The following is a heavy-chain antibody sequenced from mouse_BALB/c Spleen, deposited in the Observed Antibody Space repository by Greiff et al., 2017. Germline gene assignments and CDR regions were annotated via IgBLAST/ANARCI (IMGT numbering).Heavy chain of an antibody. CDR2: ISSGSSTI. Sequence: VQLKESGGGLVQPGGSRKLSCAASGFTFSSFGMHWVRQAPEKGLEWVAYISSGSSTIYYADTVKGRFTISRDNPKNTLFLQMTSLRSEDTAMYYCARWGYGSTSIFDYWGQGTTLTVSS. J-gene: IGHJ2*01. D-gene: IGHD1-2*01. CDR1: GFTFSSFG. V-gene: IGHV5-17*02. CDR3: ARWGYGSTSIFDY.